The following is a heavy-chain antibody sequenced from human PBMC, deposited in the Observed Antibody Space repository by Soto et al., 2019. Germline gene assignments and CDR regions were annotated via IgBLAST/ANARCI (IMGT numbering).Heavy chain of an antibody. CDR1: GGSFSGYY. CDR3: ARGPRPRGEWKQLAGRWFDP. V-gene: IGHV4-34*01. Sequence: PSETLSLTCAVYGGSFSGYYWSWVRRPPGKGLEWIGEINHSGSTNYNPSLKSRLTISVDTSKNQFSLKLSSVTAADTAVYYCARGPRPRGEWKQLAGRWFDPWGRGTLVTVSS. D-gene: IGHD6-13*01. J-gene: IGHJ5*02. CDR2: INHSGST.